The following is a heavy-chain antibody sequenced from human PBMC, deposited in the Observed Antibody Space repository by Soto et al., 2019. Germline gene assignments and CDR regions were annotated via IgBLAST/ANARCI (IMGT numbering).Heavy chain of an antibody. Sequence: ASVKVSCKASGYTFTSYAMHWVRQAPGQRLEWMGWINAGNGNTKYSQKFQGRVTITRDTSASTAYMELSSLRSEDTAVYYCASRITGTTWGPLYFDYWGQGTLVTVSS. CDR2: INAGNGNT. CDR3: ASRITGTTWGPLYFDY. J-gene: IGHJ4*02. D-gene: IGHD1-7*01. CDR1: GYTFTSYA. V-gene: IGHV1-3*01.